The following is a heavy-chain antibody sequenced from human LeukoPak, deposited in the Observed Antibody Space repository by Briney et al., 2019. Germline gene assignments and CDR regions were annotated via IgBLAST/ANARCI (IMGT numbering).Heavy chain of an antibody. V-gene: IGHV5-51*01. Sequence: GESLKISCKGSGYSFTSYWIGWVRQLPGKGLEWMGIIYPGDSDTRYSPSFQGQVTISADKSISTAYLQWSSPKASDTAMYYCARLSGSYYYYYGMDVWGQGTTVTVSS. D-gene: IGHD1-26*01. CDR3: ARLSGSYYYYYGMDV. CDR2: IYPGDSDT. J-gene: IGHJ6*02. CDR1: GYSFTSYW.